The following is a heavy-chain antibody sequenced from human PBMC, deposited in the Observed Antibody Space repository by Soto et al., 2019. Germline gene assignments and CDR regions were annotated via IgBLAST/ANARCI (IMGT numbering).Heavy chain of an antibody. CDR1: GGSFSNHY. CDR2: ISYNGNT. J-gene: IGHJ4*02. CDR3: ARGNGFNLY. Sequence: QVQLQESGPGLVKPSETLSLTCTVSGGSFSNHYWSWIRQPPGKGLEWIGYISYNGNTNYNPSLKSQVTILVDTSKSQFSLKLSSVTAADTAVYYCARGNGFNLYWGQGALVTVSS. V-gene: IGHV4-59*11. D-gene: IGHD2-8*01.